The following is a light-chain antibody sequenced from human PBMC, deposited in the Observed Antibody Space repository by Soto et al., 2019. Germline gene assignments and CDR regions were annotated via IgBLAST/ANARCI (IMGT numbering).Light chain of an antibody. J-gene: IGLJ1*01. CDR1: SSDVGNYNY. CDR3: SSYTSSDTYV. V-gene: IGLV2-14*03. CDR2: DVS. Sequence: QSALTQPASVSVSPGQSITISCTGTSSDVGNYNYVSWHQHHPGKAPKLMINDVSNRPSGVSNRLSGSKSGNTASLTISGLQAEDEADYYCSSYTSSDTYVFGTGTKLTVL.